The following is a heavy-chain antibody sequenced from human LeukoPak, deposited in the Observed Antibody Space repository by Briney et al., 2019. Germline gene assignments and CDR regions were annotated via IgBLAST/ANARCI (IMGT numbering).Heavy chain of an antibody. J-gene: IGHJ4*02. D-gene: IGHD6-19*01. CDR3: VKDISGWSYFDY. CDR2: ISWNGVTI. V-gene: IGHV3-9*01. CDR1: GVIFEQYG. Sequence: GGSLRLSCEVSGVIFEQYGMHWVRQAPGKGLEWVAGISWNGVTINYGDSVKGRFTISRDNAKSFLYLQMNSLRPKDTALYYCVKDISGWSYFDYWGQGTRVTVSP.